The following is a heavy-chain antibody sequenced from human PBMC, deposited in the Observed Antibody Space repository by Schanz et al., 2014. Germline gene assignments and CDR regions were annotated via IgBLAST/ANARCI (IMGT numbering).Heavy chain of an antibody. Sequence: QVQLVESGGGLVKPGGSLRLSCAASGFTFSDYCMVWIRQAPGKGLEWVSYICSRRTVKYADSVKGRFTISRDNAKSSLYLQMGSLRVEDTAVYYCAGAVATIRADSFDIWGQGTMVTVSS. CDR3: AGAVATIRADSFDI. V-gene: IGHV3-11*01. D-gene: IGHD5-12*01. J-gene: IGHJ3*02. CDR2: ICSRRTV. CDR1: GFTFSDYC.